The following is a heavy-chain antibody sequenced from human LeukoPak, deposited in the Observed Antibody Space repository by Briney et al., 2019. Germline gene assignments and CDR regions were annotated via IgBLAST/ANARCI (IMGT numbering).Heavy chain of an antibody. V-gene: IGHV4-4*02. J-gene: IGHJ6*02. CDR2: ISHSGSP. CDR1: GFTFSSYAM. CDR3: ARARAVAGTDQYYGVDV. D-gene: IGHD6-19*01. Sequence: GSLRLSCAASGFTFSSYAMSWVRQPPGKGLEWIGEISHSGSPNSNPSLKSRVTISLDKSKNQFSLNLSSVTAADTAVYYCARARAVAGTDQYYGVDVWGQGTTVTVSS.